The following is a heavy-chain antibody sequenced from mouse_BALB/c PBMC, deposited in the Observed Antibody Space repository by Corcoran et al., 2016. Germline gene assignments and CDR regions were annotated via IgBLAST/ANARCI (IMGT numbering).Heavy chain of an antibody. Sequence: QVQLQQSGAELMKPGASVKISCKATGYTFSSKWIEWVKQRPGHGLEWIGEIFPGSGRTNFNEKFKSKATFTADTSSNTDYMQLSSLTSEDSAVYFCARNWDWFFGVWGAGTTVTVSS. J-gene: IGHJ1*01. CDR2: IFPGSGRT. V-gene: IGHV1-9*01. D-gene: IGHD4-1*01. CDR1: GYTFSSKW. CDR3: ARNWDWFFGV.